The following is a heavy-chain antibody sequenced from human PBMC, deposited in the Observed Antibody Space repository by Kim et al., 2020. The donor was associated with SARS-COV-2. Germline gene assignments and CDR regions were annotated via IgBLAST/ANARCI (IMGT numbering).Heavy chain of an antibody. Sequence: GGSLRLSCAASGFTFSSYAMSWVRQAPGKGLEWVSVIYSGGSSTYFADSVKGRFTISRDNSKNTLYLQMNSLRAEDTAVYYCAKDQEVATIWIRVFDYWGQGTLVTVSS. CDR1: GFTFSSYA. J-gene: IGHJ4*02. CDR2: IYSGGSST. CDR3: AKDQEVATIWIRVFDY. D-gene: IGHD5-12*01. V-gene: IGHV3-23*03.